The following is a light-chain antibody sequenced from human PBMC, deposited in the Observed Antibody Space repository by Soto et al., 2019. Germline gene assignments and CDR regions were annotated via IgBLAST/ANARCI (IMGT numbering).Light chain of an antibody. CDR1: QSISSN. CDR3: QHYNNWPLT. Sequence: EIVMTQSPATLSVSPGERATLSCRASQSISSNLAWYQQKPGQTPRLLIYGTSTRATGIPARFSGSGSGTEFTLTISSLQSEDFAVYYRQHYNNWPLTFGGGTKVDIK. V-gene: IGKV3-15*01. J-gene: IGKJ4*01. CDR2: GTS.